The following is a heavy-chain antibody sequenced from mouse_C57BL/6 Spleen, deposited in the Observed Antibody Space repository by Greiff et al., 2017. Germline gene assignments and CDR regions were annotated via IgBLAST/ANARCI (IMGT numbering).Heavy chain of an antibody. CDR2: IDPSDSYT. D-gene: IGHD4-1*01. J-gene: IGHJ2*01. CDR1: GYTFTSYW. CDR3: ALTGTVDYFDY. Sequence: QVQLQQPGAELVMPGASVKLSCKASGYTFTSYWMHWVKQRPGQGLEWIGEIDPSDSYTNYNQKFKGNSTLTVDKSSSTAYMQLSSLTSEDSAVYYCALTGTVDYFDYWGQGTTLTVSS. V-gene: IGHV1-69*01.